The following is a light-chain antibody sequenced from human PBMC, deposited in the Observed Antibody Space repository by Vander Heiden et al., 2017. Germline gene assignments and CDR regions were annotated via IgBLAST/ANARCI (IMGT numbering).Light chain of an antibody. CDR2: EVS. CDR1: SSDVGGYNY. Sequence: QSALTQPASVSGSPGQSITISCTGTSSDVGGYNYVSWYQQHPGKAPKLRIYEVSNRPSGVSNRFSGSKSGNTASLTISGLQAEDEADYYCSSYTRSRTLVFGTGTKVTVL. V-gene: IGLV2-14*01. J-gene: IGLJ1*01. CDR3: SSYTRSRTLV.